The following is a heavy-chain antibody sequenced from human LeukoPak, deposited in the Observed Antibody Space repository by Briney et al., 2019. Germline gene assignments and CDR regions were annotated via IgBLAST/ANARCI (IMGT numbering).Heavy chain of an antibody. Sequence: SETLSLTCTVSGGSISSSSYYWGWIRQPPGKGREGLGGIYYSGSTYYNPSLKSRVTISVDTSKNQFSLKLSSVSAADTAVYYCARHFVVVPAAIDYWGQGTLVTVSS. CDR3: ARHFVVVPAAIDY. CDR1: GGSISSSSYY. V-gene: IGHV4-39*01. CDR2: IYYSGST. D-gene: IGHD2-2*01. J-gene: IGHJ4*02.